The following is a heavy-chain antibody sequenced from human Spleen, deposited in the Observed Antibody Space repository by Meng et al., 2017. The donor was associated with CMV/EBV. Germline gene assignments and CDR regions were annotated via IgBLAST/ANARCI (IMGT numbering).Heavy chain of an antibody. CDR1: GYTFTSYD. Sequence: ASVKVSCKASGYTFTSYDINWVRQATGQGLEWMGWMNPNSGNTGYAQKFQGRVTMTRNTSISTAYMELSSLRSEDTAVYYCARCSSSSCYTGHYYGMDVWGQGTTVTVSS. D-gene: IGHD2-2*02. CDR2: MNPNSGNT. J-gene: IGHJ6*02. CDR3: ARCSSSSCYTGHYYGMDV. V-gene: IGHV1-8*01.